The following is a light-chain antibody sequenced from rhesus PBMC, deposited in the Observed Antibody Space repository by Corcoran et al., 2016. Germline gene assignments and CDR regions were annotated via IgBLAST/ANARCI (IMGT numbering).Light chain of an antibody. J-gene: IGKJ2*01. Sequence: DIQMTQSPSSLSASVGDRVTITCQASQGISNNVAWYQQKPGKVPKLLIYAASTLQSGVPSRFSGEGSGTDFTLTISSLQPEYFATYYCQHGYGILYSFGQGTKVEIK. CDR2: AAS. CDR3: QHGYGILYS. CDR1: QGISNN. V-gene: IGKV1S17*01.